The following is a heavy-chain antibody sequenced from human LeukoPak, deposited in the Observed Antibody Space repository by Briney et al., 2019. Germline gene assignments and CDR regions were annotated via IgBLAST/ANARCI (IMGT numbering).Heavy chain of an antibody. CDR2: ISGSGGST. Sequence: PGGSLRLSCAASGFTFSGYAMSWVRQAPGKGLEWVSAISGSGGSTYYADSVKGRLTISRDNSKNTLYLQMNSLRAEDTAVYYCANSMVQGAPVDYWGQGTLVTVSS. CDR1: GFTFSGYA. D-gene: IGHD3-10*01. CDR3: ANSMVQGAPVDY. V-gene: IGHV3-23*01. J-gene: IGHJ4*02.